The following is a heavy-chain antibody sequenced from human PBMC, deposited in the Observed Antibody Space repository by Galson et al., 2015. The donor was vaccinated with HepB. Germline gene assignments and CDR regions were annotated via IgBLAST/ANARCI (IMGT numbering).Heavy chain of an antibody. V-gene: IGHV3-23*01. Sequence: SLRLSCAASGLIFSNHAMAWVRQARGKGLEWVAAISRTGDGTFYGGSVKGRFTISRDNSRNTVYLQMNSLRADDTAVYYCAKGDNFENTGYLGASESWGQGTRVTVSS. CDR3: AKGDNFENTGYLGASES. CDR2: ISRTGDGT. J-gene: IGHJ3*01. D-gene: IGHD3-9*01. CDR1: GLIFSNHA.